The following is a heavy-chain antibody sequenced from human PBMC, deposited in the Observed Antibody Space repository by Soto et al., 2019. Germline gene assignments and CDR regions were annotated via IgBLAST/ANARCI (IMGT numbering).Heavy chain of an antibody. J-gene: IGHJ4*02. D-gene: IGHD6-19*01. CDR2: IKSKTDGGTT. CDR3: TTFRTYVDPVAGTPYYFDY. Sequence: PGGSLRLSCAASGFTFSNAWMSWVRQAPGKGLEWVGRIKSKTDGGTTDYAAPVKGRFTISRDDSKNTLYLQVNSLKTEDTAVYYCTTFRTYVDPVAGTPYYFDYWGQGTLVTVSS. V-gene: IGHV3-15*01. CDR1: GFTFSNAW.